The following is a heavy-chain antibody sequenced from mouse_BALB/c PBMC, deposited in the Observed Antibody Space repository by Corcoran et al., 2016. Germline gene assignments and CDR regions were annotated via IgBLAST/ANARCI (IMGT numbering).Heavy chain of an antibody. Sequence: EVQLQQSGPELVKPGASVKISCKTSGYTFTQYTMHWVKQSHGKSLEWIGVINPNNGGTDYNQKFKAKVILTVDKSSSTAYMDLRRLTSEDSAVYYCARKGGYHGSWFAYWGQGTLVTVSA. V-gene: IGHV1-18*01. CDR2: INPNNGGT. CDR1: GYTFTQYT. CDR3: ARKGGYHGSWFAY. J-gene: IGHJ3*01. D-gene: IGHD2-2*01.